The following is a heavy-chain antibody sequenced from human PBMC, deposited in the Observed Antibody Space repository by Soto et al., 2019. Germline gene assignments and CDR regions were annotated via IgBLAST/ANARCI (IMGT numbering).Heavy chain of an antibody. Sequence: ASVKVSCKVSGYTLTELSMHWVRQAPGKGLEWMGGFDPEDGETIYAQKFQGRATMTEDTSTDTAYMELSSLRSEDTAVYYCATSLQRRGYYYYGMDVWGQGTTVTVSS. CDR3: ATSLQRRGYYYYGMDV. V-gene: IGHV1-24*01. D-gene: IGHD3-10*01. CDR2: FDPEDGET. J-gene: IGHJ6*02. CDR1: GYTLTELS.